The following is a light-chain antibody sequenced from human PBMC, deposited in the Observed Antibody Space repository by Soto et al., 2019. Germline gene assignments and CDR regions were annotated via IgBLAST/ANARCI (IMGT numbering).Light chain of an antibody. J-gene: IGKJ4*01. Sequence: EIVLTQSPGTLSLSPGERATLSFRASQTISSVYLAWYHQKPGQAPRLLIYGASSRATGTPDRFSGSGSGADFTLTISRLEPEDFAVYYCQQYGSSPRPFGGGTKVDIK. V-gene: IGKV3-20*01. CDR1: QTISSVY. CDR3: QQYGSSPRP. CDR2: GAS.